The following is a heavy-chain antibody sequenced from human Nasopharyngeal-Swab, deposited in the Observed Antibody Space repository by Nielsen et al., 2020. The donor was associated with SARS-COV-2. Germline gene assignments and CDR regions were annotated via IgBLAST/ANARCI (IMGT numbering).Heavy chain of an antibody. CDR3: AKGSTYCYDGTLSEIDY. V-gene: IGHV4-30-4*01. Sequence: SETLSLTCTVSGASISSGDYYWSRLRQPPGKGLEWIGYIYYSRITYSNPFLKRRVTISVDTSKNQFSLKRNSVTAADTAVYYCAKGSTYCYDGTLSEIDYWGQGTLVTVSS. CDR1: GASISSGDYY. CDR2: IYYSRIT. J-gene: IGHJ4*02. D-gene: IGHD3-22*01.